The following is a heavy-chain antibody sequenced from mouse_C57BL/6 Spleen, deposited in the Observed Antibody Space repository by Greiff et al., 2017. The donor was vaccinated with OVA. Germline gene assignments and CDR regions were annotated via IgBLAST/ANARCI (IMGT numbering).Heavy chain of an antibody. D-gene: IGHD2-3*01. J-gene: IGHJ3*01. CDR3: ARGQGWGFAY. CDR2: IYPGDGDT. V-gene: IGHV1-82*01. Sequence: QVQLQQSGPELVKPGASVKISCKASGYAFSSSWMNWVKQRPGKGLEWIGRIYPGDGDTNYNGKFTGKATLTADKSSSTAYMQLSSLTSEDSAVYFCARGQGWGFAYWGQGTLVTVSA. CDR1: GYAFSSSW.